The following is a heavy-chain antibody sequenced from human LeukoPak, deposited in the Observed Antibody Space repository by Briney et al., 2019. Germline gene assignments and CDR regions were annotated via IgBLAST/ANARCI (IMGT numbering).Heavy chain of an antibody. CDR2: IYPRDSDT. CDR3: ARLLAAPYYINF. Sequence: GESLRISCKGSGYKFTNYWIAWVRQMPGQGLEWLGIIYPRDSDTRYSPSFQGQVSISVDTSIDTAYLQWSSVKASDTAMYYCARLLAAPYYINFWGQGTLVTVSS. D-gene: IGHD6-25*01. J-gene: IGHJ4*02. CDR1: GYKFTNYW. V-gene: IGHV5-51*01.